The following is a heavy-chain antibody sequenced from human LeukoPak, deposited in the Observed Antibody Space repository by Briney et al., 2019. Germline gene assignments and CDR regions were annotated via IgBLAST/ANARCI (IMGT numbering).Heavy chain of an antibody. Sequence: SETLSLTCTVSGGSISSGDYYWSWIRQPPGTGLEWIGYIYYSGSTYYNPSLKSRVTISVDTSKNQFSLKLSSVTAADTAVYYCARSNYYDSSGYYRNDYWGQGTLVTVSS. D-gene: IGHD3-22*01. CDR3: ARSNYYDSSGYYRNDY. CDR2: IYYSGST. J-gene: IGHJ4*02. CDR1: GGSISSGDYY. V-gene: IGHV4-30-4*01.